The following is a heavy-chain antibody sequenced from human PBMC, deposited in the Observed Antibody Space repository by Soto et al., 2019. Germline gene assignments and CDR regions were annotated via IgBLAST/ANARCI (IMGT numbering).Heavy chain of an antibody. V-gene: IGHV3-30*03. CDR2: ISFDGTAK. CDR1: GFTFNRYG. J-gene: IGHJ6*02. Sequence: PVGSLRLSCVASGFTFNRYGMHWVRQAPGKGLEWVAEISFDGTAKYYAESVKGRFTVSRDNGNNTLHLEMNSLGAKDTAVYFCARASYYDFWSGYYVGVSYYYYGMDVWGQGTTVTVSS. D-gene: IGHD3-3*01. CDR3: ARASYYDFWSGYYVGVSYYYYGMDV.